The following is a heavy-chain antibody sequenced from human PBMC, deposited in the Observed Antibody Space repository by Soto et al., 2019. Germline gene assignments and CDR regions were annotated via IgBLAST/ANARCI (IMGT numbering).Heavy chain of an antibody. CDR1: GGSFSGYY. D-gene: IGHD2-8*02. Sequence: SETLSLTCAVYGGSFSGYYWSWIRQPPGEGLKRIGQINHSGSTNYNPSIKRRITISVDTSKNQFSLKLNSVTTADTAVYYCARDKITGLFDYWGQGTLVTVSS. CDR3: ARDKITGLFDY. J-gene: IGHJ4*02. CDR2: INHSGST. V-gene: IGHV4-34*01.